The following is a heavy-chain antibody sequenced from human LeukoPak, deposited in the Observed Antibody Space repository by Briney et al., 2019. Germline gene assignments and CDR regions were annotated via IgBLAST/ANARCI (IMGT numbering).Heavy chain of an antibody. V-gene: IGHV1-18*01. J-gene: IGHJ4*02. CDR3: AREVSTLFDY. D-gene: IGHD5/OR15-5a*01. Sequence: GASVKVSCKASGYTFNSYGISWGRQAPGQGLEWMGWISAYTGNTNYAQKLQGRVTMTTDTSTSTAYMELRSLRSDDTAVYYCAREVSTLFDYWGQGTLVTVSS. CDR2: ISAYTGNT. CDR1: GYTFNSYG.